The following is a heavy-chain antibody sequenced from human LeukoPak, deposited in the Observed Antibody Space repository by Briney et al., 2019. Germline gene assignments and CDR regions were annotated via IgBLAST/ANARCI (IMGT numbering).Heavy chain of an antibody. J-gene: IGHJ4*02. CDR2: INPNSGGT. V-gene: IGHV1-8*03. D-gene: IGHD7-27*01. Sequence: ASVKASCKASGGTFSSYAISWVRQAPGQGLEWMGWINPNSGGTNYAQKFQGRVSLTRDTSISTAYLELISLRSEDTAVYYCAKNIALTGEFDSWGQGTLVTVSS. CDR3: AKNIALTGEFDS. CDR1: GGTFSSYA.